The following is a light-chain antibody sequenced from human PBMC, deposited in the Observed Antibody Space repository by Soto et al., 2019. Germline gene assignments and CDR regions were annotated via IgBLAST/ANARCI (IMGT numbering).Light chain of an antibody. J-gene: IGKJ1*01. CDR3: HQYYTTPWA. CDR1: QSVLYSSNNKNY. Sequence: DFVMTQSQDDLAVSVGELATLNCKSTQSVLYSSNNKNYLAWYQQKPGQPPKLLIYWASIRESGVPDRFSGSGSGTDFTLTISSLQAEDVAVYYCHQYYTTPWAFGQATK. V-gene: IGKV4-1*01. CDR2: WAS.